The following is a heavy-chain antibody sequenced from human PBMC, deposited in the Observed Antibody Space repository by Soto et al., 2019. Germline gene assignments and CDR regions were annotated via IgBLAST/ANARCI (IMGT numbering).Heavy chain of an antibody. CDR2: IYHSGST. J-gene: IGHJ4*02. D-gene: IGHD1-7*01. Sequence: SETLSLTCAVSGGSISSSNWWSWVRQPPGKGLEWIGEIYHSGSTNYNPSLKSRVTISVDKSKNQFSLKLSSVTAADTAVYYCAAAGTTDLGDLDYWGQGTLVTVSS. V-gene: IGHV4-4*02. CDR1: GGSISSSNW. CDR3: AAAGTTDLGDLDY.